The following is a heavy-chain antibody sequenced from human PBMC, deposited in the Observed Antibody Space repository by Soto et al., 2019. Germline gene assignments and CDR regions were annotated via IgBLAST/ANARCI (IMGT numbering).Heavy chain of an antibody. CDR3: ARVGTVTTLLGY. CDR2: ISSSSSYT. CDR1: VFTFSDYY. V-gene: IGHV3-11*06. J-gene: IGHJ4*02. Sequence: WGSLRLSCTASVFTFSDYYMSWIRQAPGKGLEWVSYISSSSSYTNYADSVKGRFTISRDNAKNSLYLQMNSLGAEDTAVYYCARVGTVTTLLGYWGQGTLVTVSS. D-gene: IGHD4-17*01.